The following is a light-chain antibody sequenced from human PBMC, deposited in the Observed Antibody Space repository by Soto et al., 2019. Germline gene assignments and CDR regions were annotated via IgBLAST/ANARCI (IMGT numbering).Light chain of an antibody. CDR2: GAS. Sequence: EIVLTQSPGTLALSVGERATLSCRSSQTVPNNYLVGYQQKPGQTPPVLIYGASNRPAGIPDRFSGSRSGTDFTLNSRRLDREYFAVCYCQRYDASPTFGQGTRLE. J-gene: IGKJ1*01. CDR1: QTVPNNY. V-gene: IGKV3-20*01. CDR3: QRYDASPT.